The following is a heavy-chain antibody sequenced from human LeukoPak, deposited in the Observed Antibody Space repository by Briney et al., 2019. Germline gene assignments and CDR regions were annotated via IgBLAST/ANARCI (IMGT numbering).Heavy chain of an antibody. CDR3: ARAYGSSWPFDY. D-gene: IGHD6-13*01. CDR2: IYSGGST. Sequence: GGSLRLSCAASGFTVSSNYMSWVRQAPGKGLEWVSVIYSGGSTYYADSVKGRFTISRDNTKNTLYLQMNSLRAEDTAVYYCARAYGSSWPFDYWGQGTLVTVSS. V-gene: IGHV3-53*01. CDR1: GFTVSSNY. J-gene: IGHJ4*02.